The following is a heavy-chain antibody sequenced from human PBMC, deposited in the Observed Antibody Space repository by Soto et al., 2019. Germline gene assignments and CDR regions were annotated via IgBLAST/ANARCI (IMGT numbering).Heavy chain of an antibody. Sequence: QVQLVQSGAEVKKPGSSVTVSCKASGGTFSSYTISWVRQAPGQGLEWMGGIIPIFGTANYAQKFQGRVTITADECTSTADMELSSLRSGDTAVYYCARGNHRWLQLWYFDLWGRGTLVTVSS. J-gene: IGHJ2*01. V-gene: IGHV1-69*12. CDR2: IIPIFGTA. D-gene: IGHD5-12*01. CDR3: ARGNHRWLQLWYFDL. CDR1: GGTFSSYT.